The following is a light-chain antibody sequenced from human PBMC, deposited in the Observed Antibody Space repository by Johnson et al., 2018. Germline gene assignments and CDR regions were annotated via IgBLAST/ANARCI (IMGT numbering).Light chain of an antibody. CDR1: RSNIGNNY. V-gene: IGLV1-51*02. CDR3: GTWDSSLSAGNV. Sequence: QSVLTQPPSVSAAPGQKVTISCSGSRSNIGNNYVSWYQQLPGTAPKLLIYENNKRPSGITDRFSGSKSGTSATLGITGLQTGDEADYYCGTWDSSLSAGNVFGTGTKVTVL. CDR2: ENN. J-gene: IGLJ1*01.